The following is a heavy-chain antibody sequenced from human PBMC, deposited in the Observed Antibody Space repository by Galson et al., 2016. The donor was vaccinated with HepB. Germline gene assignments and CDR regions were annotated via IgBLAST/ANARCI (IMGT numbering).Heavy chain of an antibody. D-gene: IGHD1-26*01. J-gene: IGHJ4*02. V-gene: IGHV3-7*04. CDR3: AGDILREVGVH. CDR1: GFTFSSYW. Sequence: SLRLSCAASGFTFSSYWMMWVRQAPGKGLEWVASINQDGSEKFFVESVRGRFAISRENAKNSLYLQMSSLRVEDTALYYCAGDILREVGVHWGQGTLVTVSS. CDR2: INQDGSEK.